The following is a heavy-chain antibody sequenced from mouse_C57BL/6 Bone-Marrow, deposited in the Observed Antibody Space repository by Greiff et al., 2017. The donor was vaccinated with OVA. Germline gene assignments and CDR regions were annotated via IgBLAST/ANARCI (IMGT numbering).Heavy chain of an antibody. CDR3: ARRPFYSNYDY. D-gene: IGHD2-5*01. CDR2: IYPGSGST. V-gene: IGHV1-55*01. Sequence: VKLQQPGAELVKPGASVKMSCKASGYTFTSYWITWVKQRPGQGLEWIGDIYPGSGSTNYNEKFKSKATLTVDTSSSTAYMQLSSLTSEDSAVYYCARRPFYSNYDYWGQGTTLTVSS. CDR1: GYTFTSYW. J-gene: IGHJ2*01.